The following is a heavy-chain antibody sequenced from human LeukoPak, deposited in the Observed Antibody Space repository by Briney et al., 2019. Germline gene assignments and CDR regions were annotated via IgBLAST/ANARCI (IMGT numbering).Heavy chain of an antibody. V-gene: IGHV3-15*01. CDR3: TTDPGYSYGHIDY. D-gene: IGHD5-18*01. CDR1: GFTFSNAW. CDR2: IKSKTDGGTT. Sequence: GGSLRLSCAASGFTFSNAWMSWVRQAPGKGLEWVGRIKSKTDGGTTDYAAPVKGRFTISRDDSKNTLYLQMSSLKIEDTAVYYCTTDPGYSYGHIDYWGREPWSPSPQ. J-gene: IGHJ4*02.